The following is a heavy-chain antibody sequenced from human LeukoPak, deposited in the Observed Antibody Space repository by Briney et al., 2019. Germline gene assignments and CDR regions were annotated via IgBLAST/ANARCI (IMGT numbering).Heavy chain of an antibody. J-gene: IGHJ6*03. CDR3: ARDGIDRSSGTSYYYYMAV. CDR2: INWNGGST. V-gene: IGHV3-20*04. D-gene: IGHD3-22*01. CDR1: GFTFDDYG. Sequence: GSLRLSCAASGFTFDDYGMSWVRQAPGKGLEWVSGINWNGGSTGYADSVKGRFTISRDNAKNSLYLQMNSLRAEDTAVYYCARDGIDRSSGTSYYYYMAVWGKGTTVTISS.